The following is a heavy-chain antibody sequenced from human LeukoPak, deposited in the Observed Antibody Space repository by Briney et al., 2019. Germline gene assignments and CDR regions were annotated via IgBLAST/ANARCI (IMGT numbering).Heavy chain of an antibody. V-gene: IGHV3-30*04. CDR1: GFIFNNYA. CDR3: ANDGGYRTPEYFQD. CDR2: ISNDGTKK. D-gene: IGHD3-22*01. J-gene: IGHJ1*01. Sequence: GGSLRLSCAASGFIFNNYAMHWVRQAPGKGLEWVAVISNDGTKKNYADSVKGRCIISRDNSKNTLYLQMNSLRAEDTAVYYCANDGGYRTPEYFQDWGQGTLVTVSS.